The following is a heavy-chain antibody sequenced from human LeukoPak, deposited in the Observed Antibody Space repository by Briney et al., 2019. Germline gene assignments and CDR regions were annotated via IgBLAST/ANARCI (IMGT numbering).Heavy chain of an antibody. Sequence: LPPAASGFPFQAYGISWPLQAPCKWLHWASGINWNGGRIGYADSVKGRFTISRDNAKNSLYLQMNSLRAEDTALYYCARVWSSGYSLFDYWGQGTLVTVSS. CDR1: GFPFQAYG. V-gene: IGHV3-20*03. CDR2: INWNGGRI. J-gene: IGHJ4*02. D-gene: IGHD3-22*01. CDR3: ARVWSSGYSLFDY.